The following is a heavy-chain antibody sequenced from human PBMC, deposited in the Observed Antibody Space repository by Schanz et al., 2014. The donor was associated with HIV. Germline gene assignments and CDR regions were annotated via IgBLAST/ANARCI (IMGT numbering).Heavy chain of an antibody. CDR1: GFNFNSYG. CDR3: AKPEYDSSGNSQTHFDY. CDR2: TSYDGTKK. D-gene: IGHD3-22*01. J-gene: IGHJ4*02. Sequence: QVQLVESGGGVVQPGGSLRLSCAASGFNFNSYGMHWVRQAPGKGLEWVAVTSYDGTKKHYADSVKGRFTISRDNSKNTLSLQMTALRTEDTAIYYCAKPEYDSSGNSQTHFDYWGQGTLVSVSS. V-gene: IGHV3-30*18.